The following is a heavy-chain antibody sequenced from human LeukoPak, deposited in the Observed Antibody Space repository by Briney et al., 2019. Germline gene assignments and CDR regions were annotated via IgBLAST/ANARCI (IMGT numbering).Heavy chain of an antibody. V-gene: IGHV1-69*05. J-gene: IGHJ6*03. Sequence: SVKVSCKASGGTFSSYAISWVRQAPGKGLEWMGGIIPIFGTANYAQKFQGRVTITTDESTSTAYMELSSLRSEDTAVYYCARHTLGPMDVWGKGTTVTVSS. CDR2: IIPIFGTA. CDR1: GGTFSSYA. CDR3: ARHTLGPMDV. D-gene: IGHD2-2*02.